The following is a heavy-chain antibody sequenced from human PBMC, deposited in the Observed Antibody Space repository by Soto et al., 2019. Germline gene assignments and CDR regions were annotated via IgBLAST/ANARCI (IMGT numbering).Heavy chain of an antibody. CDR2: ISAYNGNT. CDR3: AREALGYGEQFDY. V-gene: IGHV1-18*01. J-gene: IGHJ4*02. Sequence: ASVKVSCTASGYTFNIYGIICVRQAPGQGLEWMGWISAYNGNTNYAQKLQGRVTMTTDTSTSTAYMELRSLRSDDTAVYYCAREALGYGEQFDYWGQGTLVTVSS. CDR1: GYTFNIYG. D-gene: IGHD4-17*01.